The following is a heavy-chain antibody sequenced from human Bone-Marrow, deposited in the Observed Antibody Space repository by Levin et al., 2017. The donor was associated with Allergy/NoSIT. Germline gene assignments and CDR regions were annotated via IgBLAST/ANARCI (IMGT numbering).Heavy chain of an antibody. CDR1: GFTFNNFA. CDR3: AKDVFGGVRLGFDF. Sequence: GGSLRLSCAASGFTFNNFAMSWVRQAPGKGLEWVSAINAVGDDLYYADSVKGRFTISRDNSRYILYLQMASLRAADTAIYYCAKDVFGGVRLGFDFWGQGALVTVSS. J-gene: IGHJ4*02. CDR2: INAVGDDL. D-gene: IGHD3-16*01. V-gene: IGHV3-23*01.